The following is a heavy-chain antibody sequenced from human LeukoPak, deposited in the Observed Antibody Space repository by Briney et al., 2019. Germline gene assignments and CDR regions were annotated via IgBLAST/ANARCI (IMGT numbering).Heavy chain of an antibody. CDR1: GYTFTSYD. CDR3: ARYRDYYDSSGYYYACDI. Sequence: ASVKVSCKASGYTFTSYDINWVRQATGQGLEWMGWMNPNSGNTGYAQKFQGRVTITRNTSISTAYMELSSLRSEDTAVYYCARYRDYYDSSGYYYACDIWGQGTMVTVSS. V-gene: IGHV1-8*03. J-gene: IGHJ3*02. CDR2: MNPNSGNT. D-gene: IGHD3-22*01.